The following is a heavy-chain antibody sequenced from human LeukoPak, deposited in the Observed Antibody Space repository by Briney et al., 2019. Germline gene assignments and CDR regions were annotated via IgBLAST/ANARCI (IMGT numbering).Heavy chain of an antibody. CDR3: ARGGLRLGELSTNPFYYFDY. CDR1: GFTFSSYA. Sequence: GGSLRLSCAASGFTFSSYAMHWVRQAPGKGLEYVSAISSNGGSTYYANSVKGRFTISRDNSKHTLYLQMGRLRAEDMSVYYCARGGLRLGELSTNPFYYFDYWGQGTLVTVSS. J-gene: IGHJ4*02. V-gene: IGHV3-64*01. D-gene: IGHD3-16*02. CDR2: ISSNGGST.